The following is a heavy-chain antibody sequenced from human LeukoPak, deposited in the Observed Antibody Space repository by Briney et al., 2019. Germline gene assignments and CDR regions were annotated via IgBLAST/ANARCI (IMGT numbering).Heavy chain of an antibody. CDR2: INPSGGST. CDR1: GYTFTSYY. V-gene: IGHV1-46*01. CDR3: ARGSDVVVTTRDPVDY. D-gene: IGHD2-21*02. Sequence: GASVKVSCKASGYTFTSYYMHWVRQAPGQGLEWMGIINPSGGSTSYAQKFQGRVTMTRDMSTSTVYMELSSLRSEDTAVYYCARGSDVVVTTRDPVDYWGQGTLVTVSS. J-gene: IGHJ4*02.